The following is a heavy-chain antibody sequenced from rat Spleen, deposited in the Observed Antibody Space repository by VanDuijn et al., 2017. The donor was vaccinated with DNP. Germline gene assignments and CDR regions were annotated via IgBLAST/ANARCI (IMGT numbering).Heavy chain of an antibody. D-gene: IGHD3-2*01. J-gene: IGHJ4*01. V-gene: IGHV2S75*01. CDR1: GFSLTNYG. Sequence: QVQLKESGPVLVQASETLSLTCTVSGFSLTNYGVIWVRQSPGKGLEWMGIIWGHGNTDYNSVLKSRLSINRDTSKSQVFLKMNSLQTDDTGTYYCTPDHYYVMDAWGQGASVTVSS. CDR2: IWGHGNT. CDR3: TPDHYYVMDA.